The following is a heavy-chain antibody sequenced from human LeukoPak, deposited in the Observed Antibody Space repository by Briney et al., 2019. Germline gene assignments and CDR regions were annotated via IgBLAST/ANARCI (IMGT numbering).Heavy chain of an antibody. J-gene: IGHJ4*02. V-gene: IGHV3-53*01. CDR1: GFTVSSNY. CDR2: IYSGGST. D-gene: IGHD3-22*01. CDR3: ARDGYYYDSSGYY. Sequence: GGSLRLSCAASGFTVSSNYMSWVRQAPGKGLEWVSVIYSGGSTYYADSVKGRFTISRDNSKNTLYLQMNSLRAEDTAVYYCARDGYYYDSSGYYWGQGTLVTVSS.